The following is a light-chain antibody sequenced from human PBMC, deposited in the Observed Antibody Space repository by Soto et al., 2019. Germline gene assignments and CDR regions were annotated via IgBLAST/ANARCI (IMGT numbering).Light chain of an antibody. CDR3: SSYTSSSTLTV. J-gene: IGLJ1*01. CDR2: DVS. Sequence: QPVLTQPASVSGSPGQSITISCTGTSSDVGSYNFVSWYQQHPGKAPKLMIYDVSHRPSGVSNRFSGSKSGNTASLTISGLQAEDEADYYCSSYTSSSTLTVFGTGTKVTVL. CDR1: SSDVGSYNF. V-gene: IGLV2-14*01.